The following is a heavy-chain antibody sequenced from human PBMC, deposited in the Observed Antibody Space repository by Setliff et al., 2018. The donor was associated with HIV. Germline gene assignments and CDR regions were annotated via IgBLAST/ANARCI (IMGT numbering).Heavy chain of an antibody. J-gene: IGHJ3*02. CDR1: GYTFTSYG. V-gene: IGHV1-18*01. CDR3: ARVRLIFTMIVVVSGAFDI. CDR2: ISAYNGNT. Sequence: VASVKVSCKASGYTFTSYGISWVRQAPGQGLEWMGWISAYNGNTNYAQKLQGRVTMTTDTSTSTAYMELRSLRSDDTAVYYCARVRLIFTMIVVVSGAFDIWGQGTMVTV. D-gene: IGHD3-22*01.